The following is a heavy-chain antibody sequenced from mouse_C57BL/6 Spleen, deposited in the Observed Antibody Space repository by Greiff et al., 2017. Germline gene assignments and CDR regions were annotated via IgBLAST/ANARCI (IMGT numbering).Heavy chain of an antibody. V-gene: IGHV3-6*01. CDR2: ISYDGSN. CDR3: ANYYDYDGSWFAY. D-gene: IGHD2-4*01. CDR1: GYSITSGYY. Sequence: EVKLVESGPGLVKPSQSLSLTCSVTGYSITSGYYWNWIRQFPGNKLEWMGYISYDGSNNYNPSLKNRISITRDTSKNQFFLKLNSVTTEDTATYYCANYYDYDGSWFAYWGQGTLVTVSA. J-gene: IGHJ3*01.